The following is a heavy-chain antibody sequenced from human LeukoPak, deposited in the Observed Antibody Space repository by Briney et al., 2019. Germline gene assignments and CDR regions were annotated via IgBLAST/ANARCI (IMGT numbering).Heavy chain of an antibody. CDR2: INPNSGGT. CDR3: ARSYPIAAADNYFDY. J-gene: IGHJ4*02. CDR1: GYTFTGYY. D-gene: IGHD6-13*01. V-gene: IGHV1-2*02. Sequence: ASVKVSCKASGYTFTGYYMHWVRPAPGQGLEWMGWINPNSGGTNYAPKFQGRVTMTRDTSISTAYMELSRLRSDDTAVYYCARSYPIAAADNYFDYWGQGTLVTVSS.